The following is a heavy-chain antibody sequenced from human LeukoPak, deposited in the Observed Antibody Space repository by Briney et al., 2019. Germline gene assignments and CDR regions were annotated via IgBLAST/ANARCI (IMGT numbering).Heavy chain of an antibody. J-gene: IGHJ4*02. V-gene: IGHV3-48*01. D-gene: IGHD1-7*01. Sequence: GGSLRLSCAASGFTFSSYSMNWVRQAPGKGLEWVSYISSSSSTIYYADSVKGRFTISRDNAKNSLYLQMNSLRAEDTAVYYCTRLSGDNWNYGGNFDSWGQGTLVTVSS. CDR1: GFTFSSYS. CDR2: ISSSSSTI. CDR3: TRLSGDNWNYGGNFDS.